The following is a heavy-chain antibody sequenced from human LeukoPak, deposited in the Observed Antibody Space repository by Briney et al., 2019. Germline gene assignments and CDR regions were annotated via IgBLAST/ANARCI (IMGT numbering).Heavy chain of an antibody. CDR1: GGSISSGSYY. D-gene: IGHD3-10*01. Sequence: SETLSLTCTVSGGSISSGSYYWRWIRQPAGKGLEWIARIYTSGGTNYNPSLTSRVTMSVDTSKNHFSLKLSSVTAGDTAVYYCARGLFGDNWFDPWGQGTLVTVSS. J-gene: IGHJ5*02. CDR2: IYTSGGT. V-gene: IGHV4-61*02. CDR3: ARGLFGDNWFDP.